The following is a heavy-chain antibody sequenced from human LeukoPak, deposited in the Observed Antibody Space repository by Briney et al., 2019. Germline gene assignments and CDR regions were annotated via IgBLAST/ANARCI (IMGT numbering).Heavy chain of an antibody. CDR1: GVTFSSYA. J-gene: IGHJ4*02. Sequence: GGSLRPSCAASGVTFSSYALSWVRQAPGKGLEWGSAISGSGGGTYYADSVKGRFTISRDNSKNTLYLQMNSLRAEDTAVYYCAKPSGWYSYCFDYWGQGTLVTVSS. D-gene: IGHD6-19*01. V-gene: IGHV3-23*01. CDR2: ISGSGGGT. CDR3: AKPSGWYSYCFDY.